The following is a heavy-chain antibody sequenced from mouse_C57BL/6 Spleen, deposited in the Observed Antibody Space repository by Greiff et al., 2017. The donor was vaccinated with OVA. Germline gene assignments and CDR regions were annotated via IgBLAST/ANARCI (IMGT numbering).Heavy chain of an antibody. V-gene: IGHV1-53*01. D-gene: IGHD6-1*01. CDR1: GYTFTSYW. Sequence: QVQLKQSGTELVKPGASVKLSCKASGYTFTSYWMHWVKQRPGQGLEWIGNINPSNGGTNYNEKFKSKATLTVDKSSSTAYMQLSSLTSEDSAVYYCARSRSPYAMDYWGQGTSVTVSS. CDR3: ARSRSPYAMDY. CDR2: INPSNGGT. J-gene: IGHJ4*01.